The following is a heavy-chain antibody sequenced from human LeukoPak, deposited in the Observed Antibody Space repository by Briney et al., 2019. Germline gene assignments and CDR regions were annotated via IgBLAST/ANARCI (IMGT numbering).Heavy chain of an antibody. D-gene: IGHD6-13*01. CDR1: GYTFTSYG. CDR3: ARDLTIAAAGTYGY. Sequence: ASVKVSCKASGYTFTSYGVSWVRQAPGQGLEWMGWISTYNGNTNYAQELQGRVTMTTDTSTSTAYMELRSLRSDDTAVYYCARDLTIAAAGTYGYWGQGTLVTVSS. V-gene: IGHV1-18*01. CDR2: ISTYNGNT. J-gene: IGHJ4*02.